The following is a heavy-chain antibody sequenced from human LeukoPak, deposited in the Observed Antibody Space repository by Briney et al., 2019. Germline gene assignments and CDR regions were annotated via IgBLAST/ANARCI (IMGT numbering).Heavy chain of an antibody. CDR1: GFTFSSYS. Sequence: GGSLRLSCAASGFTFSSYSMNWVRQAPGKGLEWVSSISSSSSYIYHADSVKGRFTISRDNAKNSLYLQMNSLRAEDTAVYYCASTWAGYSSGRFDYWGQGTLVTVSS. V-gene: IGHV3-21*01. CDR3: ASTWAGYSSGRFDY. D-gene: IGHD6-19*01. CDR2: ISSSSSYI. J-gene: IGHJ4*02.